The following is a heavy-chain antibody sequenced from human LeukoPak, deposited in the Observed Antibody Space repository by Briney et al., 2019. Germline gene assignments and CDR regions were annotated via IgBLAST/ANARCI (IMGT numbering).Heavy chain of an antibody. V-gene: IGHV3-48*02. CDR3: ARDPHIAAAGTIFDY. J-gene: IGHJ4*02. Sequence: GGSLRLSCVVSGFTFSSCSMNWVRQAPGKGLEWVSYISSSSTTRYYANSVKGRFTISRDNAKNSLYLQMNSLRDEDSAVYYCARDPHIAAAGTIFDYWGQGTLVTVSS. CDR1: GFTFSSCS. CDR2: ISSSSTTR. D-gene: IGHD6-13*01.